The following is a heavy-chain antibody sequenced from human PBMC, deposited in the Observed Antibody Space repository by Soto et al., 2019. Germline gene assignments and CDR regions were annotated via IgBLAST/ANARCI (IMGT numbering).Heavy chain of an antibody. CDR3: AREVDTAMVTTYFDY. Sequence: SETLSLTCTVSGGSISSGGYYWSWIRQHPGKGLEWIGYIYYSGSTYYNPSLKSRVTVSVDTSKNQFSLKLSSVTAADTAVYYCAREVDTAMVTTYFDYWGQGTLVTVSS. CDR1: GGSISSGGYY. D-gene: IGHD5-18*01. CDR2: IYYSGST. J-gene: IGHJ4*02. V-gene: IGHV4-31*03.